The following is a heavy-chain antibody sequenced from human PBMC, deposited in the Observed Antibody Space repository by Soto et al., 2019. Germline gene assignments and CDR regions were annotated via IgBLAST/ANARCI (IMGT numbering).Heavy chain of an antibody. D-gene: IGHD6-13*01. CDR1: VRPFLSHT. V-gene: IGHV1-69*01. CDR2: IIPLFGTT. CDR3: ARAAIHGSSWYFWFDP. Sequence: VSSTASVRPFLSHTINWVCQAPGPGLEWMGGIIPLFGTTNYAQKFKGRVTISADESTSTAYMELSSLTSEDAAVYYCARAAIHGSSWYFWFDPWGQGTLVTVSA. J-gene: IGHJ5*02.